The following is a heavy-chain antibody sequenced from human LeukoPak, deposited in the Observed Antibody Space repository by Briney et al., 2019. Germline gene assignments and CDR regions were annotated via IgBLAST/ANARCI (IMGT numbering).Heavy chain of an antibody. CDR1: GYTFTSYG. J-gene: IGHJ6*03. CDR2: ISAYNGNT. D-gene: IGHD1-26*01. CDR3: ARDFTDSGSSLVYYYYYYMDV. Sequence: ASVKVSCKASGYTFTSYGISWVRQAPGQGLGWMGWISAYNGNTNYAQKLQGRVTMTTDTSTSTAYMELRSLRSDDTAVYYCARDFTDSGSSLVYYYYYYMDVWGKGTTVTVSS. V-gene: IGHV1-18*01.